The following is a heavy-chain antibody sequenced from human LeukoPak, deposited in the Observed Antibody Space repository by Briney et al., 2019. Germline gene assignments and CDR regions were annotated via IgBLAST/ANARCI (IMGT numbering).Heavy chain of an antibody. CDR3: ARAPTGSSTSPRKSWFDP. CDR1: GYTFTSYD. D-gene: IGHD2-2*01. Sequence: ASVKVSCKASGYTFTSYDINWVRQATGQGLEWMGWMNPNSGNTGYAQKFQGRVTITRNTSISTAYMELSSLRSEDTAVYYCARAPTGSSTSPRKSWFDPWGQGTLVTVSS. J-gene: IGHJ5*02. V-gene: IGHV1-8*03. CDR2: MNPNSGNT.